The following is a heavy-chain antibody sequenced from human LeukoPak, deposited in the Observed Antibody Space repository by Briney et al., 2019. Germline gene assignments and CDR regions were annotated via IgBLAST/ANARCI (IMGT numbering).Heavy chain of an antibody. V-gene: IGHV4-34*01. CDR1: IDSFSNYH. CDR3: ARGQGATVPQVGKNWFDP. J-gene: IGHJ5*02. Sequence: PSETLSLTCAVYIDSFSNYHWNWIRRTPSKGLEWIGEVNEVGGTNISPSLRNRVILSVDTSKNQFFLKLISVTVADTAVYYCARGQGATVPQVGKNWFDPWGQGTRVTVSS. CDR2: VNEVGGT. D-gene: IGHD1-26*01.